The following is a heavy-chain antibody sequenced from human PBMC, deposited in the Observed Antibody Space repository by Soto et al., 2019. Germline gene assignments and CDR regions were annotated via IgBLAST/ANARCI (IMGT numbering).Heavy chain of an antibody. CDR1: GDSVSSGRSY. CDR3: ATGGFYYDSSGYYDYYFDY. Sequence: SETVSLTCNVSGDSVSSGRSYWSWIRQPPGKGLEWIAYVYDSGTTNYNPSLNSRVSISVDKSKNQISLRLGSVTAADTAVYYCATGGFYYDSSGYYDYYFDYWGQGTRVTVSS. V-gene: IGHV4-61*01. D-gene: IGHD3-22*01. J-gene: IGHJ4*02. CDR2: VYDSGTT.